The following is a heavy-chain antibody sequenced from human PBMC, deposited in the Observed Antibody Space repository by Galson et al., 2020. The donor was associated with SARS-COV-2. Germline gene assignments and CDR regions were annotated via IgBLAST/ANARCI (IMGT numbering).Heavy chain of an antibody. Sequence: ASVKVSCQASGYTFTDYYIHWVRQAPGQGLEWMGWINPKSGGTNYAQKFEGRVTMTRDTSITTAYMELSRLRADDTAVYYCARLRYYDVLTGYIVYVWGQGTMVTVSS. J-gene: IGHJ6*02. CDR3: ARLRYYDVLTGYIVYV. D-gene: IGHD3-9*01. V-gene: IGHV1-2*02. CDR2: INPKSGGT. CDR1: GYTFTDYY.